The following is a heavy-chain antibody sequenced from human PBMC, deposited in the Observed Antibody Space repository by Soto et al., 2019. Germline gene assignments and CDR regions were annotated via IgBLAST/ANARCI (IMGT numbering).Heavy chain of an antibody. V-gene: IGHV4-34*01. CDR1: GGSFSGYY. Sequence: SETLSLTCAVYGGSFSGYYWSWIRQPPGKGLEWIGEINHSGSTNYNPSLKSRVTISVDTSKNQFSLKLSSVTAADTDVYYCARVGSGSYYNGDYWGQGTLVTVSS. J-gene: IGHJ4*02. CDR2: INHSGST. D-gene: IGHD3-10*01. CDR3: ARVGSGSYYNGDY.